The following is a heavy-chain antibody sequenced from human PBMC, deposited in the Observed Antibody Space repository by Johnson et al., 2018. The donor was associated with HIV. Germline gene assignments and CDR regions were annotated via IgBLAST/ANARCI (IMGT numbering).Heavy chain of an antibody. V-gene: IGHV3-30*19. CDR3: AKALNYCTGGVCDAFDI. J-gene: IGHJ3*02. D-gene: IGHD2-8*02. Sequence: QVQLVESGGGVVQPGGSLRLSCAASGFSFSSYGMHWVRQAPGKGLEWVAVISYDGSNKYYADSVKGRFTISRDNSKNTLYLQMNSLRADDTAVYYCAKALNYCTGGVCDAFDIWGQGTMVTVSS. CDR1: GFSFSSYG. CDR2: ISYDGSNK.